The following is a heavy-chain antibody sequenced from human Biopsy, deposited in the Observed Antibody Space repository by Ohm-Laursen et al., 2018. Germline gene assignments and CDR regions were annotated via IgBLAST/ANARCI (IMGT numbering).Heavy chain of an antibody. J-gene: IGHJ6*02. CDR2: ISGGGTI. CDR1: GFSFSDYH. D-gene: IGHD4-23*01. Sequence: SLRLSCTASGFSFSDYHMRWIRQAPGRGLAWVSYISGGGTIYYGDSMKGRVTISRDNAKNSLYLQMHSLRAEGTAVYYCARDTRWSPYSMDVWGQGTTVTVSS. CDR3: ARDTRWSPYSMDV. V-gene: IGHV3-11*01.